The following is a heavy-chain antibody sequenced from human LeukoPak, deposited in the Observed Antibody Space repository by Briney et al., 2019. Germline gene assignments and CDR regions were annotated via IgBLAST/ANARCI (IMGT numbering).Heavy chain of an antibody. D-gene: IGHD1-14*01. V-gene: IGHV3-74*01. Sequence: TGGSLRLSCVASGFTFSSYWMHWVRQAPGKGLVGVSRINSDGSSTSYADSVKGRFTISRDNAKNTLYLQVNSLRAEDTAVYYCARDRIRGDYWGQGTLVTVSS. CDR2: INSDGSST. J-gene: IGHJ4*02. CDR1: GFTFSSYW. CDR3: ARDRIRGDY.